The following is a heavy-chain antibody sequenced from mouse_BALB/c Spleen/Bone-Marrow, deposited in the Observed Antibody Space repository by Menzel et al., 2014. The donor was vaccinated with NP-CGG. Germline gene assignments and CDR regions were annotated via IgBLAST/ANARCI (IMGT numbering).Heavy chain of an antibody. Sequence: QVQLQQSGAELVEPGTSVKLSCKTSGYTFTSYWMHWVKRRPGQGLEWIGEIIPSNGRSNYNEKFKNKATLTVDKSSSTAYMQLSSLTSEDSAVYFCARTYGDSPYFYAMDYWGQGTSVTVSS. J-gene: IGHJ4*01. CDR2: IIPSNGRS. CDR3: ARTYGDSPYFYAMDY. CDR1: GYTFTSYW. D-gene: IGHD2-13*01. V-gene: IGHV1S81*02.